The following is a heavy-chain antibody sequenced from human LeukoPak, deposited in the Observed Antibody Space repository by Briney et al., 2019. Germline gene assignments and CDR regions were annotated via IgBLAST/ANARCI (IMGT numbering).Heavy chain of an antibody. CDR3: ARAKSGYSSSAADY. Sequence: SETLSLTCAVSGGSISSSIWWSWVRQPPGKGLEWIGEIYHSGSTNYNPSLKSQVTISVDKSKNQFSLKLSSVTAADTAVYYCARAKSGYSSSAADYWGQGTLVTVSS. D-gene: IGHD6-19*01. J-gene: IGHJ4*02. V-gene: IGHV4-4*02. CDR2: IYHSGST. CDR1: GGSISSSIW.